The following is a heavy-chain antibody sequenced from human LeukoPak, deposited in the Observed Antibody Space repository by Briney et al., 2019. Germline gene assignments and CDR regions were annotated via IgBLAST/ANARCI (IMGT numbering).Heavy chain of an antibody. CDR3: ARLRAYYYDSSGYSEAFDI. J-gene: IGHJ3*02. D-gene: IGHD3-22*01. CDR2: INPNSGGT. CDR1: GYTFTGYY. Sequence: ASVKVSCKASGYTFTGYYMHWARQAPGQGLEWMGWINPNSGGTNYAQKFQGRVTMTRDTSISTAYMELSRLRSDDTAVYYCARLRAYYYDSSGYSEAFDIWGQGTMVTVSS. V-gene: IGHV1-2*02.